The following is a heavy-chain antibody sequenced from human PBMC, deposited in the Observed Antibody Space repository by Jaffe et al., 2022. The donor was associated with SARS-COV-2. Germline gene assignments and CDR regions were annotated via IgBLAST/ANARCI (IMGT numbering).Heavy chain of an antibody. Sequence: EVQLVESGGGLVQPGRSLRLSCAASGFTFDDYAMHWVRQAPGKGLEWVSGISWNSGSIGYADSVKGRFTISRDNAKNSLYLQMNSLRAEDTALYYCARPGGAGYSSSRTDLRNYPYFDYWGQGTLVTVSS. J-gene: IGHJ4*02. CDR2: ISWNSGSI. D-gene: IGHD6-13*01. V-gene: IGHV3-9*01. CDR3: ARPGGAGYSSSRTDLRNYPYFDY. CDR1: GFTFDDYA.